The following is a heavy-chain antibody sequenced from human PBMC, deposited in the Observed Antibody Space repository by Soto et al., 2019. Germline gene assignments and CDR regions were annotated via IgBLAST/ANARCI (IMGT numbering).Heavy chain of an antibody. D-gene: IGHD6-19*01. CDR1: GGSFSGYY. V-gene: IGHV4-34*01. CDR2: INHSGST. CDR3: ARGSASSTVPMGYSSGWYGRGPPYYFDY. Sequence: SETLSLTCAVYGGSFSGYYWSWIRQPPGKGLEWIGEINHSGSTNYNPSLKSRVTISVDTSKNQFSLKLSSVTAADTAVYYCARGSASSTVPMGYSSGWYGRGPPYYFDYWGQGTLVTVSS. J-gene: IGHJ4*02.